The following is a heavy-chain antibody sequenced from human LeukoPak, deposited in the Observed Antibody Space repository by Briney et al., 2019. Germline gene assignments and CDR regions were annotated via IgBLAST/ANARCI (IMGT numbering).Heavy chain of an antibody. CDR1: GYTFTSYG. D-gene: IGHD3-3*01. J-gene: IGHJ5*02. Sequence: ASVKVSCKASGYTFTSYGISWVRQAPGQGLEWMGWISAYNGNTNYAQKLQGRVTMTTDTSTSTACMELRSLRSDDTAVYYCARDSPPGGYDFWSGYYNWFDPWGQRTLVTVSS. V-gene: IGHV1-18*01. CDR2: ISAYNGNT. CDR3: ARDSPPGGYDFWSGYYNWFDP.